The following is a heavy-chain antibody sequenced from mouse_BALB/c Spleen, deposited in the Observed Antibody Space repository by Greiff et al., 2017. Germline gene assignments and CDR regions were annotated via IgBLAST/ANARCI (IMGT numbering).Heavy chain of an antibody. CDR1: GYAFTNYL. CDR2: INPGSGGT. D-gene: IGHD1-2*01. V-gene: IGHV1-54*03. Sequence: QVQLQQSGAELVRPGTSVKVSCKASGYAFTNYLIEWVKQRPGQGLEWIGVINPGSGGTNYNEKFKGKATLTADKSSSTAYMQLSSLTSDDSAVYFCARSILRLRDYFDYGGQGTTLTVSS. CDR3: ARSILRLRDYFDY. J-gene: IGHJ2*01.